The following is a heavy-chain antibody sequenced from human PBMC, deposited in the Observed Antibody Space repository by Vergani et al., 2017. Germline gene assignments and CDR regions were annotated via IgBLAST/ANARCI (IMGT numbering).Heavy chain of an antibody. V-gene: IGHV4-34*01. CDR3: ARVNTETNGHLYYYYYMDV. Sequence: QVQLQQWGGGLLKPSETLSLTCVVNGGSFTSYHWTWIRQSPGEGLEWVGDIDHTGRPDYNPSLKSRLTVSVDKSRNQFSLTLNSVTATDMAIYFCARVNTETNGHLYYYYYMDVWGQGTAVTVS. D-gene: IGHD4-11*01. CDR1: GGSFTSYH. J-gene: IGHJ6*03. CDR2: IDHTGRP.